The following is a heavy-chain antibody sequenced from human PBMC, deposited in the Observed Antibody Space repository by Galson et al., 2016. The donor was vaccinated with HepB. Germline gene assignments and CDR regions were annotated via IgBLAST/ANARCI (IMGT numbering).Heavy chain of an antibody. CDR2: IHPSDSDT. J-gene: IGHJ6*02. Sequence: QSGAEVKKPGESLKISCKASGYSFTNFWIGWVRQMPGKGLEWMGVIHPSDSDTKYSPSIQGRVTISVDKSITTVYLQWSSLKASDTAMYFCARHFDPPPNPFYDDGMDVWGQGTTGNVSS. CDR1: GYSFTNFW. V-gene: IGHV5-51*01. CDR3: ARHFDPPPNPFYDDGMDV. D-gene: IGHD2/OR15-2a*01.